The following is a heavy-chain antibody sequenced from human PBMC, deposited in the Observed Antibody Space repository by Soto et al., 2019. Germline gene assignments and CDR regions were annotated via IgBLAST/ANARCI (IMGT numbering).Heavy chain of an antibody. J-gene: IGHJ4*02. CDR1: GFTLSDNY. CDR3: VRTSHYGSGTWNFDY. CDR2: TRNKANRYTT. Sequence: EVQLVESGGGLVQPGGSLRLSCAGSGFTLSDNYMDWVRQAPGKGLGWVGRTRNKANRYTTEYAASVKGRFTVSRDESMNSLHLQMNSLKTEDTAVYYCVRTSHYGSGTWNFDYWGQGTVVTVSS. D-gene: IGHD3-10*01. V-gene: IGHV3-72*01.